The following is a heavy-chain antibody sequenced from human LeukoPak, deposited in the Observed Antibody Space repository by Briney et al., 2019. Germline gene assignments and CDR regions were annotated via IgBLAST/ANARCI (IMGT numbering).Heavy chain of an antibody. CDR1: GYTFTSYG. V-gene: IGHV1-18*01. D-gene: IGHD5-18*01. Sequence: ASVKVSCKASGYTFTSYGISWVRQAPGQGLEWMGWISAYNGNTNYAQKLQGRVTMTTDTSTSTAYMELRSLRSDDTAVYYCARVPSPHVDTAMVRVPWDYWGQGTLVTVSS. CDR2: ISAYNGNT. J-gene: IGHJ4*02. CDR3: ARVPSPHVDTAMVRVPWDY.